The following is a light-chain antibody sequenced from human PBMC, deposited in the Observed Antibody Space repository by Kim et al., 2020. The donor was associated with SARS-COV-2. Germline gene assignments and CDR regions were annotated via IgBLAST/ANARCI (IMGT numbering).Light chain of an antibody. CDR2: GAS. CDR3: QQYVSPPT. CDR1: QSVSSNY. V-gene: IGKV3-20*01. Sequence: EIVLTQSPGTLSLSPGERATLSCRASQSVSSNYLAWYQQKPGQAPRLLIYGASSRATGVPDRFSGSGSGTDFTLTISRLEPEDFAVYCWQQYVSPPTFGQGTNVDIK. J-gene: IGKJ1*01.